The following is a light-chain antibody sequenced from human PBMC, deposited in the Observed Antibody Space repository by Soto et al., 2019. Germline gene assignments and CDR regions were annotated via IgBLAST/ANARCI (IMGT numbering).Light chain of an antibody. CDR2: GNS. Sequence: QSVLTQPPSVSGAPGQRVTISCTGSSSNIGASYDVHWYKQLPGRAPKLLIYGNSNRPSGVPDRFSGSKSGASASLAITGLQAEDEADYYCQSYDSGLSGYVFGTGTKVTVL. V-gene: IGLV1-40*01. CDR1: SSNIGASYD. CDR3: QSYDSGLSGYV. J-gene: IGLJ1*01.